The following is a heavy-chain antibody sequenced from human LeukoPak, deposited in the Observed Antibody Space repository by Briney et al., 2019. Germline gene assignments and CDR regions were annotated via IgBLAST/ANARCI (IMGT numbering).Heavy chain of an antibody. CDR1: GFTFNTYT. CDR3: ARDATRGGDNDY. J-gene: IGHJ4*02. V-gene: IGHV3-48*04. Sequence: GGSLRLSCAASGFTFNTYTMNWVRQAPGKGLEWVSYISGSSGIIDYADSVRGRFTISRDNAKNSLYLQMNSLRAEDTAVYYCARDATRGGDNDYWGQGTRVIVSS. D-gene: IGHD2-21*02. CDR2: ISGSSGII.